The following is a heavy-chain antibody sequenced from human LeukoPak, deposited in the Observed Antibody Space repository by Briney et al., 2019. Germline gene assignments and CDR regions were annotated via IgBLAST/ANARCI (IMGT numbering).Heavy chain of an antibody. CDR2: INPSGGST. CDR1: GYTFTCYY. CDR3: ARDGGSDYYYYYMDV. Sequence: ASVKISCKASGYTFTCYYMHWVRQAPGQGLEWMGIINPSGGSTSYAQKFQGRVTMTRDMSTSTVYMELSSLRSEDTAVYYCARDGGSDYYYYYMDVWGKGTTVTVSS. D-gene: IGHD1-26*01. J-gene: IGHJ6*03. V-gene: IGHV1-46*01.